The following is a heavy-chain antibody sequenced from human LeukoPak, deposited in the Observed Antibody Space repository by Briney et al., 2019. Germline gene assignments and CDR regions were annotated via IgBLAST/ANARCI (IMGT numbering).Heavy chain of an antibody. V-gene: IGHV3-23*01. CDR2: ISGSGGAGT. J-gene: IGHJ6*02. CDR3: VKDRGGSPFYGMDV. CDR1: GFTFSSYA. Sequence: PGGSLRLSYAGSGFTFSSYAMSWVRQAPGKGLEWVSTISGSGGAGTYYSDSVKGRFTLSRDNPRNTLYLPMNSLRAEDTAVYYCVKDRGGSPFYGMDVWGQGTTVTVS. D-gene: IGHD1-26*01.